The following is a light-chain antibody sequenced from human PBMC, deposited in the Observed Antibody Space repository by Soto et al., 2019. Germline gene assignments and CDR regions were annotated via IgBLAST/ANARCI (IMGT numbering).Light chain of an antibody. CDR3: QQYYDWPTIT. J-gene: IGKJ5*01. V-gene: IGKV3-15*01. CDR1: ESVRSN. Sequence: EIVMTQSPATLSVPPGDRATLSCRASESVRSNLAWYQQKPGQAPRLLIYGASIRAADIPARFSGSGSGTEFTLTISTLQSEDFAVYYCQQYYDWPTITFGQGTRL. CDR2: GAS.